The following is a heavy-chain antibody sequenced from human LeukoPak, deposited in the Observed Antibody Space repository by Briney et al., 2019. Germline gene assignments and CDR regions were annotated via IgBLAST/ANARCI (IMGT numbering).Heavy chain of an antibody. CDR2: IYFSGGT. Sequence: SETLSLTCTVSGDSISSSNCYWGWIRQPPGKGLEWIGSIYFSGGTYYNASRKSRVTISVDTSKNQFSLKLSSVSAADTAVYYCARDRVGQQLVGRKYYYYYMDVWGKGNTVTISS. CDR1: GDSISSSNCY. CDR3: ARDRVGQQLVGRKYYYYYMDV. D-gene: IGHD6-13*01. V-gene: IGHV4-39*02. J-gene: IGHJ6*03.